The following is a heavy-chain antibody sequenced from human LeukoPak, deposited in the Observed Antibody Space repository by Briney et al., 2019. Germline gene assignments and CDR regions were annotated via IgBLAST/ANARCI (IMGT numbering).Heavy chain of an antibody. V-gene: IGHV4-59*08. CDR3: ARLTAYFDL. CDR1: GGSISSSY. J-gene: IGHJ2*01. CDR2: IYYSGST. Sequence: SEALSLTCNVSGGSISSSYWSWIRQPPGKGLEWIGYIYYSGSTNYNPSLKSRVTMSVDTSKNQFSLEVTSVTAADTAVYYCARLTAYFDLWDRGTLVTVSS.